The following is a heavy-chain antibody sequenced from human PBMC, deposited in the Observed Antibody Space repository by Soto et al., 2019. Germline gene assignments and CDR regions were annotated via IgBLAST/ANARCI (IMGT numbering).Heavy chain of an antibody. J-gene: IGHJ6*02. CDR2: LIPIFGTA. V-gene: IGHV1-69*13. Sequence: ASVKVSCNASGVTFSSYAISWVRQAPGEGLEWMGGLIPIFGTANYAQKFQGRVTITADESTSTLYMELSSLRSEDTDVYYCARNAGGGYDVLYGMDVWGQGTTVTVSS. CDR1: GVTFSSYA. CDR3: ARNAGGGYDVLYGMDV. D-gene: IGHD5-12*01.